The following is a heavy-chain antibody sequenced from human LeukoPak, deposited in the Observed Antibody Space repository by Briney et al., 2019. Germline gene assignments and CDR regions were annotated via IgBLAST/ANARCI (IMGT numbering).Heavy chain of an antibody. CDR1: GFIFSDYY. CDR3: ATGRYCSSTICYGALGPDY. D-gene: IGHD2-2*01. Sequence: GGSLRLSCAASGFIFSDYYMSWIRQAPGKGLEWVSYMSSSGTTIYYADSVKGRFTISRDNAKNSLYLQMNSLRAEDTAVYYCATGRYCSSTICYGALGPDYWGQGTLVTVSS. V-gene: IGHV3-11*01. J-gene: IGHJ4*02. CDR2: MSSSGTTI.